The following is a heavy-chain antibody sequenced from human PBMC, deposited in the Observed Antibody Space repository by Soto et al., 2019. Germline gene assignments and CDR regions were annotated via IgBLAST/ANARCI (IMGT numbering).Heavy chain of an antibody. CDR3: AKDRLAMVTFPYI. CDR2: MSYDGSNK. CDR1: GFTFSSYG. Sequence: GGSLRLSCAASGFTFSSYGMHWVRQAPGKGLEWVAVMSYDGSNKYYADSVKGRFTISRDNSKNTLYLQMNSLRAEDTAVYYCAKDRLAMVTFPYIWGQGTLVTVSS. J-gene: IGHJ4*02. V-gene: IGHV3-30*18. D-gene: IGHD5-18*01.